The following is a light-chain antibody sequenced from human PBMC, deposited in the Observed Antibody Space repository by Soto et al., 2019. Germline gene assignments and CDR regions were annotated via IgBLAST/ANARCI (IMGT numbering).Light chain of an antibody. Sequence: EIVMTQSPATLSVSPGERATLSCRARQSVSSNLAWYQQKPGQAPRLLIYGAYTRATGIPARFSGSGSGTEFTLTISSLQSEDFAVYYCQQYNNWPSLTFGGGTKVEIK. CDR3: QQYNNWPSLT. CDR1: QSVSSN. CDR2: GAY. J-gene: IGKJ4*01. V-gene: IGKV3-15*01.